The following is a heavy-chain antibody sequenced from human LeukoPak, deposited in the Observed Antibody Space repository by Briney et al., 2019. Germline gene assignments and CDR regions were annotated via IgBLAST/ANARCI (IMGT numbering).Heavy chain of an antibody. D-gene: IGHD2-15*01. Sequence: ASVKVSCKASGYTFTSYGISWVRQAPGQGLEWMGWISAYNGNTNYAQKLQGRVTMTTDTSTSTAYVELRSLRSDDTAVYYCAREVRYCSGGSCYLLADYWGQGTLVTVSS. J-gene: IGHJ4*02. CDR3: AREVRYCSGGSCYLLADY. CDR2: ISAYNGNT. V-gene: IGHV1-18*01. CDR1: GYTFTSYG.